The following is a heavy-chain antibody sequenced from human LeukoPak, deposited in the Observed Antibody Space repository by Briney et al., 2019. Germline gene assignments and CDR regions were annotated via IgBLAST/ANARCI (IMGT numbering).Heavy chain of an antibody. D-gene: IGHD3-22*01. Sequence: GASVKVSCKASGYTFTAYYMHWVRQAPGQGLEWMGWINPNSGGTNYAQRFQGRVTMTRDTSISTAYMELSRLRSDDTAVYYCARDMLVVAFTFDIWGQGTMVTVSS. V-gene: IGHV1-2*02. CDR1: GYTFTAYY. CDR2: INPNSGGT. CDR3: ARDMLVVAFTFDI. J-gene: IGHJ3*02.